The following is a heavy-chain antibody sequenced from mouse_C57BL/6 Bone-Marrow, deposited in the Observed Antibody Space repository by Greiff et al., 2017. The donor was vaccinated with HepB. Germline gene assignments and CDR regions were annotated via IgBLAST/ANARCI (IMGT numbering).Heavy chain of an antibody. CDR2: IDPENGDT. CDR1: GFNIKDDY. CDR3: TTPLHDGFAY. J-gene: IGHJ3*01. Sequence: VQLQQSGAELVRPGASVKLSCTASGFNIKDDYMHWVKQRPEQGLEWIGWIDPENGDTEYASKFQGKATITADTASNTAYLQLSSLTSEDTAVYYLTTPLHDGFAYWGQGTLVTVSA. V-gene: IGHV14-4*01. D-gene: IGHD2-3*01.